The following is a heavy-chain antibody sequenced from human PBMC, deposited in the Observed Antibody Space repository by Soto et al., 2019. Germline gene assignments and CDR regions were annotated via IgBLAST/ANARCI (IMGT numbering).Heavy chain of an antibody. D-gene: IGHD3-3*01. V-gene: IGHV3-73*01. J-gene: IGHJ4*02. CDR3: TSQTIFGVVIIDY. CDR1: GFTFSGSA. Sequence: GGSLRLSCAASGFTFSGSAMHWVRQASGKGLEWVGRIRSKANSYATAYAASVKGRFTISRDDSKNTAYLQMNSLKTEDTAVYYCTSQTIFGVVIIDYWGQGTLVTVSS. CDR2: IRSKANSYAT.